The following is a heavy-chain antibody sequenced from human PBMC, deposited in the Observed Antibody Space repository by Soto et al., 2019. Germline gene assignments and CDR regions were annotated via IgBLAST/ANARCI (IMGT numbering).Heavy chain of an antibody. D-gene: IGHD6-19*01. Sequence: QLQLQESGPGLVKPSETLSLTCTVSGGSISSSSYYWGWIRQPPGKGLEWIGSIYDSGSTYYNPSLKSRVTISVDTSKNQFSLKLSSVTAADTAVYYCASGIAVGNNWFDPWGQGTLVTVSS. CDR3: ASGIAVGNNWFDP. CDR1: GGSISSSSYY. V-gene: IGHV4-39*01. J-gene: IGHJ5*02. CDR2: IYDSGST.